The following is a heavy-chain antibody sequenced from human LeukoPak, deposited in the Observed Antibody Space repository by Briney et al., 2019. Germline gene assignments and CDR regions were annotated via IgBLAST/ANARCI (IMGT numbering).Heavy chain of an antibody. CDR3: ARVGPPGIAVAGTRRYNWFDP. CDR1: GGSFSGYY. J-gene: IGHJ5*02. Sequence: SETLSLTRAVYGGSFSGYYWSWIRQPPGKGLEWIGEINHSGSTNYNPSLKSRVTISVDTSKNQFSLKLSSVTAADTAVYYCARVGPPGIAVAGTRRYNWFDPWGQGTLVTVSS. V-gene: IGHV4-34*01. CDR2: INHSGST. D-gene: IGHD6-19*01.